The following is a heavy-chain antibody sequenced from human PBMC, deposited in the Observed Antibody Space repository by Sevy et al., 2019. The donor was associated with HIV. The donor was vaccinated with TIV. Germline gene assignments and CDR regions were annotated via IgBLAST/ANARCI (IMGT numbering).Heavy chain of an antibody. CDR3: ARDRKYPLYYFDY. CDR2: IHHSGIT. D-gene: IGHD6-6*01. CDR1: GYSIRNGYY. Sequence: SETLSLTCTVSGYSIRNGYYWAWIRQPPGKGLEWIGSIHHSGITHYNPSLKSRFIISVDTSKNQVSLELGSVTAADTAMYYCARDRKYPLYYFDYWGQGILVTVSS. V-gene: IGHV4-38-2*02. J-gene: IGHJ4*02.